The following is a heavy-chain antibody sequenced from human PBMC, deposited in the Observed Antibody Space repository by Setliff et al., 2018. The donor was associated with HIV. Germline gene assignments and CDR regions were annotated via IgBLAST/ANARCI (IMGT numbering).Heavy chain of an antibody. J-gene: IGHJ1*01. CDR3: AQAQTSVSGSYYQYLQH. V-gene: IGHV3-21*04. Sequence: GGSLRLSCAASGFTFSSYSMNWVRQAPGKGLEWVSSISSSSSYIYYADSVKGRFTISRDNAKNSLYLQMHSLRAEDTAVYYCAQAQTSVSGSYYQYLQHWGQGTLVTVSS. D-gene: IGHD3-10*01. CDR2: ISSSSSYI. CDR1: GFTFSSYS.